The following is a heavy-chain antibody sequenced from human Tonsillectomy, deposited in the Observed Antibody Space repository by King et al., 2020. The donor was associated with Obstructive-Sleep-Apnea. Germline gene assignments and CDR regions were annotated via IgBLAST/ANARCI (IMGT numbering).Heavy chain of an antibody. V-gene: IGHV3-48*04. Sequence: VQLVESGGDLVQPGGSLRLSCAASGFAFSSYSMNWVRQAPGKGLEWVSYIDPSGGNTYYADPVKGRFTISRNNAKNSLSLQMNSLRVDDTAIYYCARVHDWAFDFWGQGTLVTVSS. D-gene: IGHD3-9*01. CDR2: IDPSGGNT. J-gene: IGHJ4*02. CDR3: ARVHDWAFDF. CDR1: GFAFSSYS.